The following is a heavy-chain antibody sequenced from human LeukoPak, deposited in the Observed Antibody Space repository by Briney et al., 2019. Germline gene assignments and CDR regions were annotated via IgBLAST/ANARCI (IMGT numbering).Heavy chain of an antibody. D-gene: IGHD4-17*01. CDR3: ARGVTTEGNWFDP. V-gene: IGHV4-31*03. J-gene: IGHJ5*02. CDR1: GGSISSGGYY. CDR2: IYYSGST. Sequence: SETLSLTCTVSGGSISSGGYYWSWIRQHPGKGLEWIGYIYYSGSTYYNPSLKSRVTISVDTSKNQFSLKLSSVPAADTAVYYCARGVTTEGNWFDPWGQGTLVTVSS.